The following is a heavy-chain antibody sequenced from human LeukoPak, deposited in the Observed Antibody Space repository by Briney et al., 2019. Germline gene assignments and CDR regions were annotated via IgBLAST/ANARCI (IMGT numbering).Heavy chain of an antibody. CDR1: GFIVSSNY. CDR3: AREVRGYYFDY. V-gene: IGHV3-53*01. J-gene: IGHJ4*02. CDR2: ISSGGNT. Sequence: GGSLRLSCAASGFIVSSNYMSWVRQAPGKGLGWVSIISSGGNTYYADSVEGRFTISRDISKNTLYLQMNGLRAEDTAAYYCAREVRGYYFDYWGQGTLVTVSS. D-gene: IGHD3-22*01.